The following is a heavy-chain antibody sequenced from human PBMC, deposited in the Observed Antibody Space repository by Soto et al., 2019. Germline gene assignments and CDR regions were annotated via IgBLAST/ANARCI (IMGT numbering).Heavy chain of an antibody. Sequence: QITLKASGPTLVKPTQTLTLTCTFSGFSLSTSGVGVGWIRQPPGKALEWLALIYWDDDKRYSPSLESRLTITKETSKNQVILRMTNMHPVDTATYYCAHRGRVGAAHYGMDVWGQGTTVTVSS. CDR3: AHRGRVGAAHYGMDV. V-gene: IGHV2-5*02. D-gene: IGHD6-13*01. J-gene: IGHJ6*02. CDR1: GFSLSTSGVG. CDR2: IYWDDDK.